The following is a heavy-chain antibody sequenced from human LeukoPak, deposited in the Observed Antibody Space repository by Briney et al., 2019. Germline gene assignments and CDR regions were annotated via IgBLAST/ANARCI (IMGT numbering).Heavy chain of an antibody. J-gene: IGHJ6*03. CDR1: GGSISSYY. Sequence: SETPSLTCTVSGGSISSYYWSWIRQTPGKGLEWIGYIYYSGSTNFNPSLKSRVTISVDTSKNQFSLKMSSVTAADTAVYFCARGGPPGYYYDYYMDVWGKGTTVTISS. CDR2: IYYSGST. V-gene: IGHV4-59*01. CDR3: ARGGPPGYYYDYYMDV.